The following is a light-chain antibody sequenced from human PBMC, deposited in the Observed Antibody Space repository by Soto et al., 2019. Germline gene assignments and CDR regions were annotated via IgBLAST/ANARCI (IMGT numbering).Light chain of an antibody. V-gene: IGKV3-20*01. Sequence: EIVLTQSPGTLSLSPGERATLSCRASQSVSSSYLAWYQQKPGQAPRLRIYGASSMATGIPDRFSGSGSGTDFTLTISRLETEYFAVYYCQQYGSSPPYTFGQGTKLEIK. CDR2: GAS. CDR1: QSVSSSY. J-gene: IGKJ2*01. CDR3: QQYGSSPPYT.